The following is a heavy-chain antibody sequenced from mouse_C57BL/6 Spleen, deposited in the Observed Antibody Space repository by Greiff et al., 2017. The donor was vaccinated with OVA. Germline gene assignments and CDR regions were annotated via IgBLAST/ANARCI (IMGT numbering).Heavy chain of an antibody. CDR3: ENPRYYGSSLYWYFDG. CDR2: INPNNGGT. V-gene: IGHV1-18*01. CDR1: GYTFTDYN. J-gene: IGHJ1*03. Sequence: EVKLMESGPELVKPGASVKIPCKASGYTFTDYNMDWVKQSHGKSLEWIGDINPNNGGTIYNQKFKGKATLTVDKSSSTAYMELRSLTSEDTAVYYGENPRYYGSSLYWYFDGGGTGTTVTVSS. D-gene: IGHD1-1*01.